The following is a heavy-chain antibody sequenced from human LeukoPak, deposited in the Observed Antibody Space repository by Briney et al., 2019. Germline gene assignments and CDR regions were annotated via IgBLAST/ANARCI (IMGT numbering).Heavy chain of an antibody. V-gene: IGHV4-59*12. D-gene: IGHD6-13*01. J-gene: IGHJ4*02. Sequence: PSETLSLTCTVSSGSISNYYWSWIRQPPGKGLEWIGYIFYTGSTDYNPSLKSRVTISLDTSKNQFSLRLTSVTAADTAVYYCAKDSPSIAAAPKGYWGQGTLVTVSS. CDR3: AKDSPSIAAAPKGY. CDR1: SGSISNYY. CDR2: IFYTGST.